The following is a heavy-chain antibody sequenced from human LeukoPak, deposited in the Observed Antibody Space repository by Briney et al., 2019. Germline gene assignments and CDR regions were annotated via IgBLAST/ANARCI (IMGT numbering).Heavy chain of an antibody. CDR2: TNYDGSDR. Sequence: GGSLRLSCAASGFTFRNYAMYWVRQAPGRGLEWVAFTNYDGSDRCYADSVKGRFTVSRDNPKNTLYLQMNSLRTEDTAVYYCAKDLPDRYSLEYWGQGTMVTVPS. J-gene: IGHJ4*02. V-gene: IGHV3-30*02. CDR1: GFTFRNYA. CDR3: AKDLPDRYSLEY. D-gene: IGHD2-15*01.